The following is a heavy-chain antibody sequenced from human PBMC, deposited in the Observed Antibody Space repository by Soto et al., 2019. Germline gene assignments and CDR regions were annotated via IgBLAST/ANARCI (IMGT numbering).Heavy chain of an antibody. CDR3: ARGLDSSGWSDFDY. V-gene: IGHV1-69*12. D-gene: IGHD6-19*01. CDR1: GGTFSSYA. J-gene: IGHJ4*02. CDR2: IIPIFGTA. Sequence: QVQLVQSGAEVKKPGSSVKVSCKASGGTFSSYAISWVRQAPGQGLEWMGGIIPIFGTANYAQKFQGRVTXXAXEXXSTAYMELSSLRSEDTAVYYCARGLDSSGWSDFDYWGQGTLVTVSS.